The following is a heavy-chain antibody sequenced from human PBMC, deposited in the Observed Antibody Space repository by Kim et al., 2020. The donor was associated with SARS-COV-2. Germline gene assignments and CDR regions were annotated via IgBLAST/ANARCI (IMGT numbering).Heavy chain of an antibody. J-gene: IGHJ3*01. CDR2: ITSTAAGYKT. V-gene: IGHV3-73*01. CDR1: GFTFADSR. CDR3: TRRGDMSIAKVFDV. Sequence: GGSLRLSCVGSGFTFADSRIHWVRRVPGKGLEWLGRITSTAAGYKTASSGSVNGISTVYREDSKYTAYLQMSSLKIEDTARYFCTRRGDMSIAKVFDVWG. D-gene: IGHD2-21*01.